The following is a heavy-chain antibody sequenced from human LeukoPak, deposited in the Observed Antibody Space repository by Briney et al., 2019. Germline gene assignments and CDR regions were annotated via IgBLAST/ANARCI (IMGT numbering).Heavy chain of an antibody. Sequence: SETLSLTRTVSGGSISSYYWSWIRQPPGKGLEWIGYIYYSGSTNYNPSLKSRVTISVDTSKNQFSLKLSSVTAADTAVYYCASALGDSYVDYWGQGTLVTVSS. CDR3: ASALGDSYVDY. V-gene: IGHV4-59*01. D-gene: IGHD5-18*01. CDR1: GGSISSYY. CDR2: IYYSGST. J-gene: IGHJ4*02.